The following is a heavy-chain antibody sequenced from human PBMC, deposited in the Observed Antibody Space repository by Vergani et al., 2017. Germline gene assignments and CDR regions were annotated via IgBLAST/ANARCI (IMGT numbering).Heavy chain of an antibody. D-gene: IGHD3-16*01. V-gene: IGHV4-34*01. Sequence: QAQLQQWGAGLLKPSETLSLTCAVYGGSFSGYYWSWIRQPPGKGLEWIGYIYYSGSTNYNPSLKSRVTISVDTSKNQFSLKLSSVTAADTAVYYCAGGRGDNWYFDLWGRGTLVTVSS. J-gene: IGHJ2*01. CDR1: GGSFSGYY. CDR2: IYYSGST. CDR3: AGGRGDNWYFDL.